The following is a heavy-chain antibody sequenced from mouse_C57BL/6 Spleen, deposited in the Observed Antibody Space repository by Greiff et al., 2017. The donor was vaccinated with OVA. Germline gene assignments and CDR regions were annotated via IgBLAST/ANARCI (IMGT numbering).Heavy chain of an antibody. Sequence: VQLQQSGPGLVKPSQSLSLTCSVTGYSITSGYYWNWIRQFPGNQLAWVGYIRYDGSNTYNPSLKNRISITRDTSKNQFFLKLNSVTTEDTATYYCARDDDYYAMDYWGQGTSVTVSA. CDR1: GYSITSGYY. CDR2: IRYDGSN. J-gene: IGHJ4*01. D-gene: IGHD2-3*01. CDR3: ARDDDYYAMDY. V-gene: IGHV3-6*01.